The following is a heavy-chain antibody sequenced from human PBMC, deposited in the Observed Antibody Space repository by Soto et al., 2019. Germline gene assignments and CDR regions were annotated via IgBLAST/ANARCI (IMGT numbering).Heavy chain of an antibody. Sequence: PGGSLRLSCAASGFTFNNYWMSWVRQAPGKGLEWVGNIKEDGSDKNYVDSVKGRFTISRDNAKNSLYLEMNSLRAEDTAVYYCAREIVGETSLFDYWGQGALVTVSS. D-gene: IGHD1-26*01. V-gene: IGHV3-7*03. J-gene: IGHJ4*02. CDR1: GFTFNNYW. CDR3: AREIVGETSLFDY. CDR2: IKEDGSDK.